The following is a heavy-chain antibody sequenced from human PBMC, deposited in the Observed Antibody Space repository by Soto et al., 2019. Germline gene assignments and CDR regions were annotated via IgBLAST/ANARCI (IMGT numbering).Heavy chain of an antibody. D-gene: IGHD5-12*01. CDR3: AREVFSYDYGYYYYNGMDV. V-gene: IGHV3-74*01. Sequence: EVQLVESGGGLVQPGGSLRLSCAASEFTFSSYWMHWVRQAPGKGLVWVSRINSDGSSTNYADSVKGRFTISRDNAKSTLYLQIDSLRAEDTAVYYCAREVFSYDYGYYYYNGMDVWGQGTTVTVSS. CDR2: INSDGSST. J-gene: IGHJ6*02. CDR1: EFTFSSYW.